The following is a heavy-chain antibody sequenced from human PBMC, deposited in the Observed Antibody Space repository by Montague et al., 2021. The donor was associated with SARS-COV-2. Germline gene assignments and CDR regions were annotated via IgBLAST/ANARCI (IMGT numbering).Heavy chain of an antibody. CDR3: ARVRAVPAAMRIFSLGRSYYGMDF. CDR2: VNHSGST. J-gene: IGHJ6*02. CDR1: VGSVSVYY. V-gene: IGHV4-34*01. Sequence: SETLSLTCAVYVGSVSVYYWSWIRQPPGKGLEWVGEVNHSGSTNYNPSLKSRVTISVDTSKNQFSLKLSSVTAADTAVYYCARVRAVPAAMRIFSLGRSYYGMDFWDQGTLVTVSS. D-gene: IGHD2-2*01.